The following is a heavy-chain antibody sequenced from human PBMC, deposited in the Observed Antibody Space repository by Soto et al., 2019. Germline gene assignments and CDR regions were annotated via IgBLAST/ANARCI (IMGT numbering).Heavy chain of an antibody. D-gene: IGHD3-3*01. CDR3: AKTQNFNGYYAGLDA. CDR1: GFSYAGYA. CDR2: VSGGGAST. J-gene: IGHJ5*02. Sequence: GSLRLSCIVSGFSYAGYALAWVRQAPGKGLEWVAAVSGGGASTYYAYSVKGRFSISRDKSGNMVYLQMNSLTAGDTAVYYCAKTQNFNGYYAGLDAWGQGIQVTVSS. V-gene: IGHV3-23*01.